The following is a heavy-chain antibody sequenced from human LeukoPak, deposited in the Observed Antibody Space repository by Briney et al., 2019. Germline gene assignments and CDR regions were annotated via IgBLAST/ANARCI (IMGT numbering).Heavy chain of an antibody. CDR2: ISSDGRNN. CDR1: GFTFSTYS. V-gene: IGHV3-30*04. J-gene: IGHJ4*02. Sequence: PGGSLRLSCAASGFTFSTYSMHWVRQAPGKGLEWVAVISSDGRNNYYAGSVKGRFTISRDNSKNTLYLQMNSLRAEDTAVYYCAREGYSYGHFDYWGQGTLVTVSS. D-gene: IGHD5-18*01. CDR3: AREGYSYGHFDY.